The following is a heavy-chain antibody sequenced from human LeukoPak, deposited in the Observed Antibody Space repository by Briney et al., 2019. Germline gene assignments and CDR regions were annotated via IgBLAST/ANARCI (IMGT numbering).Heavy chain of an antibody. D-gene: IGHD6-13*01. CDR2: INHSGST. CDR3: ARAREQQLVRVYVTNWFDP. Sequence: SETLSLTCAVYGGSFSGYYWNWIRQPPGKGLEWIGEINHSGSTNYNPSLKSRVTISVDTSKNQFSLKLSSVTAADTAVYYCARAREQQLVRVYVTNWFDPWGQGTLVTVSS. CDR1: GGSFSGYY. V-gene: IGHV4-34*01. J-gene: IGHJ5*02.